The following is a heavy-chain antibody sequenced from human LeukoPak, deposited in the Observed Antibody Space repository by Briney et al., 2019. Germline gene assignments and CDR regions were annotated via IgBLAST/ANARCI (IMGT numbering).Heavy chain of an antibody. D-gene: IGHD2-8*01. CDR2: ILYDGSNK. J-gene: IGHJ4*02. V-gene: IGHV3-30*03. CDR1: GFTFSSYA. Sequence: GGSLRLSCAVSGFTFSSYAMHWVRQAPGKGLEWVTVILYDGSNKYYADSVKGRFTISRDTSKNTLYLQMNSLRAEDTAVYYCARDLGNGENASQGGKWGQGTLVTVSS. CDR3: ARDLGNGENASQGGK.